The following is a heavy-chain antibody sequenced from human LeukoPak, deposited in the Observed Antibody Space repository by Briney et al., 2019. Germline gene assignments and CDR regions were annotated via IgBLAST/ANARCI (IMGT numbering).Heavy chain of an antibody. CDR1: GFTFSSYA. J-gene: IGHJ6*03. D-gene: IGHD3-10*01. V-gene: IGHV3-7*01. Sequence: GGSLRLSCAASGFTFSSYAMSLVRQAPGKGLEWVANIKQDGSEKYYVESVKGRFTISRDNAKNSLYLQMNSLRAEDTVVYYCARDSITMVRGVRPNYYYYMDVWGKGTTVTISS. CDR2: IKQDGSEK. CDR3: ARDSITMVRGVRPNYYYYMDV.